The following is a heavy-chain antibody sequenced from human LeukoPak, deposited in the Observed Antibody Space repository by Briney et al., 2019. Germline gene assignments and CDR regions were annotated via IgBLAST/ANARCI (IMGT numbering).Heavy chain of an antibody. V-gene: IGHV1-2*02. Sequence: ASVKVSCKASGYTFTGYYMHWVRQAPGQGLEWMGWINPNSGGTNYAQKFQGRVTMTRDTSISTAYMELSRLRSEDTAVYYCAADALDGSGSYYNAGHYYYMDVWGKGTTVTVSS. CDR2: INPNSGGT. D-gene: IGHD3-10*01. J-gene: IGHJ6*03. CDR3: AADALDGSGSYYNAGHYYYMDV. CDR1: GYTFTGYY.